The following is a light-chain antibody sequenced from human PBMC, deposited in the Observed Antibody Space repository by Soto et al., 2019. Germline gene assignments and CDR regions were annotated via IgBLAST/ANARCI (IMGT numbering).Light chain of an antibody. V-gene: IGLV2-23*01. Sequence: QSALTQPASVSGSPGQSITISCTGTHSDVGSYDVVSWYQQLPGKAPKLLIYEATKRPSGVSDRFSGSQSGDTASLTISGLQAGEEAAYHCCSYAGRDILFGGGTKLTVL. J-gene: IGLJ2*01. CDR1: HSDVGSYDV. CDR3: CSYAGRDIL. CDR2: EAT.